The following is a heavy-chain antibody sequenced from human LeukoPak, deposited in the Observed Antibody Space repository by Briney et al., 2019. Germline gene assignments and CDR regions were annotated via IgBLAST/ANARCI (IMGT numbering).Heavy chain of an antibody. CDR2: ISSNGGST. Sequence: GGSPRLSCAASGFTFSTYAMHWVRQAPGKGLEYVSAISSNGGSTFYANFLKGRFTISRDNSKNTLYLQMGSLRVEDMAVYYCARGGSMIVMGPDYWGQGTLVTVSS. J-gene: IGHJ4*02. V-gene: IGHV3-64*01. CDR3: ARGGSMIVMGPDY. CDR1: GFTFSTYA. D-gene: IGHD3-22*01.